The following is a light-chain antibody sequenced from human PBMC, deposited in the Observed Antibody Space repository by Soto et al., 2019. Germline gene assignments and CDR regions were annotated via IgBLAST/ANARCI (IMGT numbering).Light chain of an antibody. V-gene: IGKV1-39*01. CDR2: AAS. CDR3: QQSYSLPYT. Sequence: DIQMTQSPASLSAYVGDRVTITCRPSQSIDNFLNWYQQKPGKAPNLLIYAASSLQSGVSSRFSGCGSGTDFTLTISSLHPEDSATYYCQQSYSLPYTFGQGTKVEIK. CDR1: QSIDNF. J-gene: IGKJ2*01.